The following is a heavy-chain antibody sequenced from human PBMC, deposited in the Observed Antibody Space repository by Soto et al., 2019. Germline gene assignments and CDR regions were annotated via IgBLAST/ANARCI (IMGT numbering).Heavy chain of an antibody. J-gene: IGHJ5*02. Sequence: QVQLQESGPGLVKPSETLSLTCTVSGGSISSYYWSWVRRPPGKELEYVGYIFYSGSTNSNPSLKSRVTISIDTSKNQFSLNLRSVTAADTAVYYCARGILDNGSGWYLDPWGQGTLVTVSS. V-gene: IGHV4-59*01. CDR2: IFYSGST. CDR3: ARGILDNGSGWYLDP. D-gene: IGHD6-19*01. CDR1: GGSISSYY.